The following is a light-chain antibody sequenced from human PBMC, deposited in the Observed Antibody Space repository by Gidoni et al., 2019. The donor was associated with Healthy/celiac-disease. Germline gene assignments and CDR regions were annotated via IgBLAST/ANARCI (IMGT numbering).Light chain of an antibody. CDR1: QSVSSSY. CDR2: GAS. J-gene: IGKJ1*01. Sequence: EIVLTQSPGTLSLSPVARATLSCSASQSVSSSYLAWYQQKPGQSPRLLIYGASSRATGIPDRFSGSGSGTDFTLTISRLEPEDFAVYYCQQYGSSPGTFGQGTKVEIK. CDR3: QQYGSSPGT. V-gene: IGKV3-20*01.